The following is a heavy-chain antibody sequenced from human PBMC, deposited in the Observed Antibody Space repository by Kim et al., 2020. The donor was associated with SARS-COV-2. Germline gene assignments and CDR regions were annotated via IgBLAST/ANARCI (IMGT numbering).Heavy chain of an antibody. D-gene: IGHD3-22*01. CDR3: AKGTTFYFDSSGYYLNS. CDR2: IVCSGERT. V-gene: IGHV3-23*01. Sequence: GGSLRLSCAASGFTFGSYAMSWVRQAPGKGLEWVAHIVCSGERTSYADSVKGRLTISRDNSGNTLFLQMNSLRAEDTAVYYCAKGTTFYFDSSGYYLNS. J-gene: IGHJ5*01. CDR1: GFTFGSYA.